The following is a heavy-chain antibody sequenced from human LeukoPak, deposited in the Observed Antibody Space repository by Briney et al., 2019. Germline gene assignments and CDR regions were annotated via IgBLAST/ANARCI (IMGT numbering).Heavy chain of an antibody. J-gene: IGHJ4*02. CDR2: ISSSSSTI. V-gene: IGHV3-48*01. CDR1: GFTFSSYS. CDR3: AREYSSGWYGY. D-gene: IGHD6-19*01. Sequence: GGSLRLSCAASGFTFSSYSMSWVRQAPGKGLEWVSYISSSSSTIYYADSVKGRFTISRDNAKNSLYLQMNSLRAEDTAVYYCAREYSSGWYGYWGQGTLVTVSS.